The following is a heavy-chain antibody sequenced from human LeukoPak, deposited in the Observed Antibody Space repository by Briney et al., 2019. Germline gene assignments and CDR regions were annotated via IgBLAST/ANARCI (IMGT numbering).Heavy chain of an antibody. CDR3: AGSVFNGPGGPRLDF. V-gene: IGHV3-72*01. CDR1: GFTFSSYE. J-gene: IGHJ4*02. D-gene: IGHD3-10*01. CDR2: SRNKANSYST. Sequence: GRSLRLSCAASGFTFSSYEMHWVRQAPGKGLEWVGRSRNKANSYSTEYAASVKGRFAISRDDSKNSLYLQMNSLRADDTAIYYGAGSVFNGPGGPRLDFWGKGTMVTVSS.